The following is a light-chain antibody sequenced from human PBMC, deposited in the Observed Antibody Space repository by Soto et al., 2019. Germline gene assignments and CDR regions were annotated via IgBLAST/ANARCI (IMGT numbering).Light chain of an antibody. CDR3: QSFWV. Sequence: QSVLTQPHSVSGPPGQRVTISCTGSNSNIGAGFDVHWYQQFPGTAPKLLIYRNNQRPSGVPDRFSGSKSGTSASLAITGLQAEDEADYYCQSFWVFGGGTQLTVL. V-gene: IGLV1-40*01. CDR1: NSNIGAGFD. J-gene: IGLJ2*01. CDR2: RNN.